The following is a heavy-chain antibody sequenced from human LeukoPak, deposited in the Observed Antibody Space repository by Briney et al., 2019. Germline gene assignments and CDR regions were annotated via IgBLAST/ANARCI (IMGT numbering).Heavy chain of an antibody. CDR2: IFHSGST. Sequence: SETLSLTCTVSGGSIGSSSYYWGWIRQPPGKGLEWIGNIFHSGSTYYNPSLKSRVTILVDTSKDQFSLQLSSVTAADTAVYYCARGSQVCSSSSLRFDYWGQGTLVTVSS. V-gene: IGHV4-39*01. D-gene: IGHD6-6*01. CDR1: GGSIGSSSYY. J-gene: IGHJ4*02. CDR3: ARGSQVCSSSSLRFDY.